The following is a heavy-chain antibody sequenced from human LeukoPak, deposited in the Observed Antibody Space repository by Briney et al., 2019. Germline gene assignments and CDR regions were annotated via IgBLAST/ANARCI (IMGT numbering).Heavy chain of an antibody. D-gene: IGHD3-10*01. V-gene: IGHV3-48*04. CDR1: GFTFSSYS. CDR2: ISSSSSTI. CDR3: AKDRGSGSCFDY. Sequence: GGSLRLSCAASGFTFSSYSMNWVRQAPGKGLEWVSSISSSSSTIYYADSVKGRFTISRDNAKNSLYLQMNSLRAEDTAVYYCAKDRGSGSCFDYWGQGTLVTVSS. J-gene: IGHJ4*02.